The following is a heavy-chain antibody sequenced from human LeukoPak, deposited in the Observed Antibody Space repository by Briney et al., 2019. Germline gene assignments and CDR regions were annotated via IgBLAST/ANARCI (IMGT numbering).Heavy chain of an antibody. J-gene: IGHJ4*02. D-gene: IGHD2-2*01. V-gene: IGHV4-59*12. CDR2: IHYSGST. CDR3: ARESGYCSSTSCLNGEFDY. Sequence: SETLSPTCTVSGGSITNYYWSWIRQPPGKGLEWIGYIHYSGSTKYKSSLKSRVTISVDTSKNQFSLKLSSVTAADTAVYYCARESGYCSSTSCLNGEFDYWGQGTLVTVSS. CDR1: GGSITNYY.